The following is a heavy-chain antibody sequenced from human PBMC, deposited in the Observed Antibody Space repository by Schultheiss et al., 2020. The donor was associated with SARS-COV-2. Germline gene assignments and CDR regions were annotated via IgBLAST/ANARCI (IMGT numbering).Heavy chain of an antibody. J-gene: IGHJ4*02. CDR3: AKALTATVTTTQGY. D-gene: IGHD4-11*01. CDR1: GFTFSDYY. CDR2: ISGSGSRT. Sequence: GGSLRLSCAASGFTFSDYYMTWIRQAPGKGLEWVALISGSGSRTDYADSVKGRFTISRDNSKNTLYLQMNSLRAEDTAVYYCAKALTATVTTTQGYWGQGTLVTVSS. V-gene: IGHV3-23*01.